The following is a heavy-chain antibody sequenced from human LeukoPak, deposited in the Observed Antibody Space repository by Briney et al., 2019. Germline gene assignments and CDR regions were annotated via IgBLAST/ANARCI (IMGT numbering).Heavy chain of an antibody. Sequence: GRSLRLSCAASGFTFSSYGMHWVRQAPGKGLEWVAVISYDGSNKYYADSVKGRFTISRDNSKNTLYLQMNSLRAEDTAVYYCAKDGSITMVRGVRFYWYFDLWGRGTLVTVPS. V-gene: IGHV3-30*18. CDR3: AKDGSITMVRGVRFYWYFDL. D-gene: IGHD3-10*01. J-gene: IGHJ2*01. CDR1: GFTFSSYG. CDR2: ISYDGSNK.